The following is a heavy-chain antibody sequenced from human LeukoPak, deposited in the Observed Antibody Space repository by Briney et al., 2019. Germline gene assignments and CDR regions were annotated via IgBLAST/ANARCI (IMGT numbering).Heavy chain of an antibody. CDR3: ARVQRQLWFLFDY. V-gene: IGHV3-66*01. Sequence: GGSLRLSCAASGFTVSSNYMSWVRQAPGKGLEWVSVIYSGGSTYYADSVKGRFTISRDNSKNTLYLQLNSLRAEDTAVYYCARVQRQLWFLFDYWGQGTLVTVSS. D-gene: IGHD5-18*01. J-gene: IGHJ4*02. CDR1: GFTVSSNY. CDR2: IYSGGST.